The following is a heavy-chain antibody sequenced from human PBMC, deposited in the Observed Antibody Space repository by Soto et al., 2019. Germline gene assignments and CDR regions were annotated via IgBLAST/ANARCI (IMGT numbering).Heavy chain of an antibody. V-gene: IGHV3-30*18. J-gene: IGHJ4*02. CDR3: AKGIGYCSGGSCTIDY. CDR1: GFTFSSYG. Sequence: QVQLVESGGGVVQPGRSLRLSCAVSGFTFSSYGMHWVRQAPGKGLEWVAVISYDGSNKYYADSVKGRFTISRANSKNTLYLQMNSLRAEDTAVYYCAKGIGYCSGGSCTIDYWGQGTLVTVSS. D-gene: IGHD2-15*01. CDR2: ISYDGSNK.